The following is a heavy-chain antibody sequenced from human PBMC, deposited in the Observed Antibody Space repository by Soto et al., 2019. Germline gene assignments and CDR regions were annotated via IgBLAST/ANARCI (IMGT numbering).Heavy chain of an antibody. CDR3: ARVRDCSGGSCYSDFDY. J-gene: IGHJ4*02. CDR2: ISAYNGNT. V-gene: IGHV1-18*01. CDR1: GYTFTSYG. D-gene: IGHD2-15*01. Sequence: ASVKVSCKASGYTFTSYGISWVRQAPGQGLEWMGWISAYNGNTNYAQKLQGRVTMTTDTSTSTAYMELRSLRSDDTAVYYCARVRDCSGGSCYSDFDYWGQGTLVTVSS.